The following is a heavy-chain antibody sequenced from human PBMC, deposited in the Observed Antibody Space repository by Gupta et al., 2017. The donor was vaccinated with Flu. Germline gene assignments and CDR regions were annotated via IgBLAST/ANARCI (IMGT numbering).Heavy chain of an antibody. CDR2: FCHSENI. V-gene: IGHV4-38-2*02. CDR1: DSSISTFYC. CDR3: ARENPNYQRYWFDP. D-gene: IGHD3-10*01. J-gene: IGHJ5*02. Sequence: QVQLQESGPGLVKPSETLSLTCAVPDSSISTFYCWGWIRQPPGKGLEWIGSFCHSENIYYNPSLKSRVTISIDTSKNQFSLKLSSLTAADTAVYYCARENPNYQRYWFDPWGQGTLVTVSS.